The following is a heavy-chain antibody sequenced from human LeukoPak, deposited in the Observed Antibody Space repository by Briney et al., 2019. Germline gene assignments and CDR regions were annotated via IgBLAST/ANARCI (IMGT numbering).Heavy chain of an antibody. CDR3: ARDSDSSGWLDYYMDV. Sequence: GSLRLSCAASGFTLSSYSMNWVRQALGKGLEWVSSISSSSYIYYADSVKGRFTISRDNAKNSLYLQMNSLRAEDTAVYYCARDSDSSGWLDYYMDVWGKGTTVTISS. V-gene: IGHV3-21*01. D-gene: IGHD6-19*01. CDR1: GFTLSSYS. CDR2: ISSSSYI. J-gene: IGHJ6*03.